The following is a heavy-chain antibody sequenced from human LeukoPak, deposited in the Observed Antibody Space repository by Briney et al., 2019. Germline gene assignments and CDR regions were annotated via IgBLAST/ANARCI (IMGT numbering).Heavy chain of an antibody. CDR3: AREAYCGGDCYKEYFQH. CDR2: ISYDGSNK. Sequence: GRSLRLSCAASGFTFSSCAMHWVRQAPGKGLEWVAVISYDGSNKYYADSVKGRFTISRDNSKNTLYLQMNSLRAEDTAVYYCAREAYCGGDCYKEYFQHWGQGTLVTVSS. J-gene: IGHJ1*01. V-gene: IGHV3-30-3*01. D-gene: IGHD2-21*02. CDR1: GFTFSSCA.